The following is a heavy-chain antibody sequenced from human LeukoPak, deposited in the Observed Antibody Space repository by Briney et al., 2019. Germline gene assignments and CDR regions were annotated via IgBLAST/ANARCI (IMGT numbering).Heavy chain of an antibody. V-gene: IGHV5-51*01. J-gene: IGHJ1*01. CDR3: ACPGQRYYDSSGPLSLRH. Sequence: GESLKIPCKGSGYSFTSYWTGWVRQMPGKGLEWMGIIYPGDSDTRYSPSFQGQVTISADKSISTAYLQWSSLKASDTAMYYCACPGQRYYDSSGPLSLRHWGQGTLVTVSS. D-gene: IGHD3-22*01. CDR2: IYPGDSDT. CDR1: GYSFTSYW.